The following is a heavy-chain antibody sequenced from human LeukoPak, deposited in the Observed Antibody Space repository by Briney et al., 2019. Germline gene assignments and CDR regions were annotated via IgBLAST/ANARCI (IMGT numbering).Heavy chain of an antibody. CDR1: GFTFSSYA. D-gene: IGHD6-19*01. Sequence: GGSLRLSCAASGFTFSSYAMHWVRQAPGKGLEWVAVISYDGSNKYYADSVRGRFTISRDNSKNTLYLQMNSLRAEDTAVYYCARDRYSSGWPAEYFQHWGQGTLVTVSS. CDR2: ISYDGSNK. CDR3: ARDRYSSGWPAEYFQH. J-gene: IGHJ1*01. V-gene: IGHV3-30*04.